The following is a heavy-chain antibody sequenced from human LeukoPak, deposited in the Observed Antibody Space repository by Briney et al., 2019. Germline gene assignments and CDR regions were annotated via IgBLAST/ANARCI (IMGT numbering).Heavy chain of an antibody. CDR2: IRYDGSNK. D-gene: IGHD5/OR15-5a*01. CDR3: GCVYGSDIY. V-gene: IGHV3-30*02. CDR1: GFTFSSYG. Sequence: GGSLRLSCAASGFTFSSYGMHWVRQAPGKGVEWVAFIRYDGSNKYYADSVKGRFTISRDNSKKTLYLQMNSLRAEDTAVYYCGCVYGSDIYWGQGTLVTVSS. J-gene: IGHJ4*02.